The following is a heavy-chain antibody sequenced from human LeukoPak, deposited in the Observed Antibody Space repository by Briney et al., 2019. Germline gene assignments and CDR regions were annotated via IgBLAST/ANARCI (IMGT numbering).Heavy chain of an antibody. CDR3: ARDEIVATTKANYYYYMDV. Sequence: GGSLRLSCAASGITFSRYGMHWVRQAPGKGLEWVTFIRYDGSIKYYADSVKGRFTMSRDNSKNTLFLQMNSLRAEDTAVYYCARDEIVATTKANYYYYMDVWGKGTTVTISS. J-gene: IGHJ6*03. D-gene: IGHD5-12*01. CDR1: GITFSRYG. CDR2: IRYDGSIK. V-gene: IGHV3-30*02.